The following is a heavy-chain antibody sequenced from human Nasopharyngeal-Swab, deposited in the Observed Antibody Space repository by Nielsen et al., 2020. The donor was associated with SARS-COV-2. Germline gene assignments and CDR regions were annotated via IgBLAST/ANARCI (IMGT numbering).Heavy chain of an antibody. CDR2: ISSSGSTI. V-gene: IGHV3-11*01. D-gene: IGHD6-13*01. CDR1: GFTFSDYY. Sequence: GESLKISCAASGFTFSDYYMSWIRQAPGKGLEWVSYISSSGSTIYYADSVKGRFTISRDNAKNSLYLQMNSLRAEDTAVYCCARREDAGTLNYWGQGTLVTVAS. J-gene: IGHJ4*02. CDR3: ARREDAGTLNY.